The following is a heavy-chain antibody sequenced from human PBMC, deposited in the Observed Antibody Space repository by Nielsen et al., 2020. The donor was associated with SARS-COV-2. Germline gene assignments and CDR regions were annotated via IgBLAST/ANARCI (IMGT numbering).Heavy chain of an antibody. CDR3: ARCEIAAAAIWFDP. D-gene: IGHD6-13*01. Sequence: GESLKISCKGSGYSFTSYWISWVRQMPGKGLEWMGRIDPSDSYTNYSPSFQGHVTISADKSISTAYLQWSSLKASDTAMYYCARCEIAAAAIWFDPWGQGPRSPSPQ. J-gene: IGHJ5*02. V-gene: IGHV5-10-1*01. CDR1: GYSFTSYW. CDR2: IDPSDSYT.